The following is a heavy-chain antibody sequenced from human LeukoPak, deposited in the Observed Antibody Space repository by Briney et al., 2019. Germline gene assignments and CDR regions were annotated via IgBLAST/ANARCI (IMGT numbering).Heavy chain of an antibody. CDR1: GFTFDDYP. D-gene: IGHD3-3*01. CDR2: IGTAGDT. V-gene: IGHV3-13*01. CDR3: ARVVKSGPSHYFDY. Sequence: GGSLRLSCAASGFTFDDYPMLWVRQAPGKGLEWVSAIGTAGDTYYLGSVKGRFTISRENAKNFLYLQMNSLRAGDTAVYYCARVVKSGPSHYFDYWGQGTLVTVSS. J-gene: IGHJ4*02.